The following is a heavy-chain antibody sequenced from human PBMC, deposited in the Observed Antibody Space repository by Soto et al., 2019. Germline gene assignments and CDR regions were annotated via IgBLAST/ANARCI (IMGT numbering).Heavy chain of an antibody. V-gene: IGHV4-34*01. CDR3: ARALRRYDSSGYYSFEVDY. CDR2: INHSGST. CDR1: GGSFSGYY. D-gene: IGHD3-22*01. Sequence: LSLTCAVYGGSFSGYYWSWIRQPPGKGLEWIGEINHSGSTNYNPSLKSRVTISVDTSKNQFSLKLSSVTAADTAVYYCARALRRYDSSGYYSFEVDYWGQGTLVTVSS. J-gene: IGHJ4*02.